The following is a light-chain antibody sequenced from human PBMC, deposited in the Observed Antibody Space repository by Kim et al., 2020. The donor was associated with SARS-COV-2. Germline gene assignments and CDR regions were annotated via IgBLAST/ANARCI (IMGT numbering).Light chain of an antibody. CDR2: EAS. Sequence: DIQMTQSPSTLSVSVGDRVTITCRASQSIGTWLAWYQQKPGKAPRLLIYEASNLDSGVPSRFSGSGSGTEFTLAISSLQTDDFATYYCQQYNRSPGLTFGGGTKVDI. J-gene: IGKJ4*01. CDR3: QQYNRSPGLT. CDR1: QSIGTW. V-gene: IGKV1-5*03.